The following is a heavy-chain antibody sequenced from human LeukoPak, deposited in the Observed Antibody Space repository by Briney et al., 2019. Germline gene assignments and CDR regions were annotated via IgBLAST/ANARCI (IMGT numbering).Heavy chain of an antibody. CDR1: GGSISSYY. D-gene: IGHD6-13*01. V-gene: IGHV4-59*01. J-gene: IGHJ5*02. Sequence: PSETLSLTCTVSGGSISSYYWSWIRQPPGKGLEWIGYIYYSGSTNYNPSLKSRVTISVDTSKNQFSLKLSSVTAADTAVYYCARWYSAAAGTFWFDPWGQGTLVTASS. CDR3: ARWYSAAAGTFWFDP. CDR2: IYYSGST.